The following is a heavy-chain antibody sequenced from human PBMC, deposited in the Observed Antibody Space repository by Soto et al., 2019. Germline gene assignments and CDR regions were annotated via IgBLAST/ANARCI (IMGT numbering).Heavy chain of an antibody. CDR1: GGSISGYY. CDR3: ARVQHSGGSYRWFDP. D-gene: IGHD2-15*01. CDR2: IYSSWST. J-gene: IGHJ5*02. V-gene: IGHV4-4*07. Sequence: SETLSLTCPVSGGSISGYYWTWIRQPVGKGLAYIGRIYSSWSTNFSPCLKSRVAMSVDTSKNQFSLKLTSMTAADTAIYYCARVQHSGGSYRWFDPWGQGTLVTVSS.